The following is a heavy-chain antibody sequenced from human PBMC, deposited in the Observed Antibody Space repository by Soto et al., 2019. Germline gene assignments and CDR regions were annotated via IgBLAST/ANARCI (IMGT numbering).Heavy chain of an antibody. CDR1: GFTFGNAW. V-gene: IGHV3-15*01. J-gene: IGHJ4*02. D-gene: IGHD5-18*01. Sequence: EVQLVESGGGLVKPGGSLRLSCAASGFTFGNAWMNWVRQTPGKGLEWVGRIKSKTDGGTADYAASVKGRFTISRDDSKNALYLQMNSLKTEDTAVYYCTTDRGHMYDFDYWGQGTLVPVSS. CDR3: TTDRGHMYDFDY. CDR2: IKSKTDGGTA.